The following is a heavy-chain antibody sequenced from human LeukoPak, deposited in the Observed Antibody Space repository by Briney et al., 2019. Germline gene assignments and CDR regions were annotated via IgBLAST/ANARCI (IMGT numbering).Heavy chain of an antibody. D-gene: IGHD3-3*01. CDR3: ARQGFPYYDFWSGYGFLGY. V-gene: IGHV4-39*01. J-gene: IGHJ4*02. CDR1: GGSIRSSSYY. CDR2: IYYSGST. Sequence: SETLSLTCTVSGGSIRSSSYYWGWIRQPPGKGLEWIGSIYYSGSTYYNPSLKSRVTISVDTSKNQFSLKLSSVTAADTAVYYCARQGFPYYDFWSGYGFLGYWGQGTLVTVSS.